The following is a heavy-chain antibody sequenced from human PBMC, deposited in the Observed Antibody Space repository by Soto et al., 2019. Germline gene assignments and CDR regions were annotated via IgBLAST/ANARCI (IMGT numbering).Heavy chain of an antibody. CDR2: IYFSGST. J-gene: IGHJ5*02. Sequence: RSLTCTVSGAYVSSGTYYWSWIRQTPGKGLEWIGDIYFSGSTKYNPSLQSRVTISVDTSNNQFSLKLSSVTAADTAVYFCSRGPPRVHWFDPWGQGTLVTVSS. CDR3: SRGPPRVHWFDP. CDR1: GAYVSSGTYY. V-gene: IGHV4-61*01.